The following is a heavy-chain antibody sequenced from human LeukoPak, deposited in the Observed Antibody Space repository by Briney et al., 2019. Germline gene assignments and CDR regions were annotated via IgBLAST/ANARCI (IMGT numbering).Heavy chain of an antibody. CDR3: ARDTYYYGSGSYISAFDI. CDR1: GGSISSGDYY. D-gene: IGHD3-10*01. J-gene: IGHJ3*02. Sequence: SETLSLTCTVSGGSISSGDYYWNWIRQPPGKGLEWIGYMYHSGSTQYNPSLKSRVTILVDRSENQFSLKLSSVTAADTAVYYCARDTYYYGSGSYISAFDIWGQGTMVTVSS. V-gene: IGHV4-30-2*01. CDR2: MYHSGST.